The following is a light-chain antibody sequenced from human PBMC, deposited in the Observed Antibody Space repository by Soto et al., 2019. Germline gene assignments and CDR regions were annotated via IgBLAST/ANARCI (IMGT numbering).Light chain of an antibody. CDR2: AAS. J-gene: IGKJ1*01. CDR3: QQTYSTPPT. V-gene: IGKV1-39*01. Sequence: IQMTQSPSSLSSSVGRRSTITCRASQSISTYLTWYQQKAGLAPKLLIYAASSLQSGVPSRFSGSGSGTDFTLTISSLQPEDFATYYCQQTYSTPPTFGQGTKVDIK. CDR1: QSISTY.